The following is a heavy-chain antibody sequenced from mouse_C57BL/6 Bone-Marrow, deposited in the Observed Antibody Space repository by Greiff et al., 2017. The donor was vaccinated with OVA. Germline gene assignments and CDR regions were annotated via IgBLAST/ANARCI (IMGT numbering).Heavy chain of an antibody. D-gene: IGHD3-2*02. V-gene: IGHV5-4*01. J-gene: IGHJ3*01. CDR1: GFTFSSYA. Sequence: EVQGVESGGGLVKPGGSLKLSCAASGFTFSSYAMSWVRQTPEKRLEWVATFSDGGSYTYYPDNVKGRFTISRDNAKNNLYLQMSHLKSEDTAMYYCASATAQATWFAYWGQGTLVTVSA. CDR2: FSDGGSYT. CDR3: ASATAQATWFAY.